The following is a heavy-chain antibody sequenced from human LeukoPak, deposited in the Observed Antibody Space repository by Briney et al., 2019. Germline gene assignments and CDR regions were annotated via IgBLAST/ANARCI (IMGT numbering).Heavy chain of an antibody. Sequence: PSETLSLTCAVSGGSISSGGYSWSWVRPPPGKGLEWIGYIYHSGSTHYTPSLKSRVTISVDTSKNQFSLKLSSVTAADTAVYYCARVVPAATNWFDPWSQGTLVTVSS. CDR1: GGSISSGGYS. CDR3: ARVVPAATNWFDP. J-gene: IGHJ5*02. D-gene: IGHD2-2*01. CDR2: IYHSGST. V-gene: IGHV4-30-2*01.